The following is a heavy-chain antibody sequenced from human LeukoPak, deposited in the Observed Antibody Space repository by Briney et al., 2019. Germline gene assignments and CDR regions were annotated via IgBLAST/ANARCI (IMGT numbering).Heavy chain of an antibody. D-gene: IGHD2-15*01. V-gene: IGHV4-59*08. CDR2: IYYTGTT. J-gene: IGHJ4*02. Sequence: PSETLSLTCTVSGGSISGYFWSWIRQPPGQGLEWIGYIYYTGTTSYNPSLKSRLTISVDRSKNQFSLKLNSVTATDTAVYYCARHLTATNFPFDYWGQGTLVTVSS. CDR1: GGSISGYF. CDR3: ARHLTATNFPFDY.